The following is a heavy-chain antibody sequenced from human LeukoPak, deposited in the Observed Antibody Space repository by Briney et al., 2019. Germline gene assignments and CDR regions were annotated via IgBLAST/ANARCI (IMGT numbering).Heavy chain of an antibody. V-gene: IGHV3-21*01. Sequence: GGSLRLSCAASGFTFSSYSTNWVRQAPGKGLEWVSSISSSSSYIYYADSVKGRFTISRDNAKNSLYLQMNSLRAEDTAVYYCAREGVYYDILTGYPPFDYWGQGTLVTVSS. CDR3: AREGVYYDILTGYPPFDY. CDR2: ISSSSSYI. J-gene: IGHJ4*02. D-gene: IGHD3-9*01. CDR1: GFTFSSYS.